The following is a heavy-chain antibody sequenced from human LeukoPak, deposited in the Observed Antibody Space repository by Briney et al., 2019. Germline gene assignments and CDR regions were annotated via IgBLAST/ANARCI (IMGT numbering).Heavy chain of an antibody. CDR3: AKSRGYYDSSGYYSWPNFDY. Sequence: GGSLRLSCAASGFTFSSYAMSWVRQAPGKGLEWVSAISGSGGSTYYADSVKGRFTISRDNSKNTLYLQMNSLRAEDTAVYYCAKSRGYYDSSGYYSWPNFDYWGQGTLVTVSS. V-gene: IGHV3-23*01. CDR2: ISGSGGST. D-gene: IGHD3-22*01. J-gene: IGHJ4*02. CDR1: GFTFSSYA.